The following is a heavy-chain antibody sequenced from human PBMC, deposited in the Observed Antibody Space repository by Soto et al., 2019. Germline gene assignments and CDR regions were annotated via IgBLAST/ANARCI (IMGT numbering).Heavy chain of an antibody. D-gene: IGHD5-12*01. CDR2: IIPLFGTP. Sequence: QVHLGQSGAEVKKPGSSVKVSCTTSGGTFSDLAFSWVRQAPRQVLEWVGGIIPLFGTPNYAREFQGRVSITADESSNTVYMELRSLRSEDTAVYYCASERVAEMATGGYFDNWGQGTLVTVSS. CDR1: GGTFSDLA. V-gene: IGHV1-69*01. CDR3: ASERVAEMATGGYFDN. J-gene: IGHJ4*02.